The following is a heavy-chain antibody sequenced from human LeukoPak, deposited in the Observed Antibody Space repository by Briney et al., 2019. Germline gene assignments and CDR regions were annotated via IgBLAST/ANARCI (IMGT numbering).Heavy chain of an antibody. CDR2: IHNIGST. J-gene: IGHJ5*02. V-gene: IGHV4-39*01. Sequence: SETLSLTCTVSGGSISSSSYNWAWIRQPPGKGLEWIGNIHNIGSTYYNPSLQSRVTISVDKSKDQFSLKLNSVTAADTAMYYCARPPGIAAAWFDPWGQGTLVTVSS. CDR1: GGSISSSSYN. CDR3: ARPPGIAAAWFDP. D-gene: IGHD6-13*01.